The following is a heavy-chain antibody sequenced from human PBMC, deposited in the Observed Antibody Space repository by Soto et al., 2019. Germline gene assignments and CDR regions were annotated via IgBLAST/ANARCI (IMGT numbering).Heavy chain of an antibody. CDR2: ISAYNGNT. CDR1: GYTFTSYG. Sequence: QVQLVQSGAEVKKPGASVKVSCKASGYTFTSYGISWVRQAPGQGLEWMGGISAYNGNTNHAQKCQGRGTITTDTSTSRAYMQLRSRKSDDTAVYYCARLLARRGIDYWGQGTLVTVS. CDR3: ARLLARRGIDY. V-gene: IGHV1-18*01. D-gene: IGHD3-10*01. J-gene: IGHJ4*02.